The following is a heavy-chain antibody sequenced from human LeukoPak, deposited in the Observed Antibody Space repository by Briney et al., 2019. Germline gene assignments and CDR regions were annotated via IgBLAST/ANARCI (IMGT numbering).Heavy chain of an antibody. D-gene: IGHD1-26*01. V-gene: IGHV3-11*01. Sequence: GGSLRLSCEASGFTFSDYYMSWIRQAPGKGLEWVSYISRSGNNMYYEDSVKGRFTISRDNAKNSLYLQMDSLRSDDTAVYYCARDSGSYAYYYYGMDVWGQGTTVTVSS. CDR3: ARDSGSYAYYYYGMDV. CDR1: GFTFSDYY. CDR2: ISRSGNNM. J-gene: IGHJ6*02.